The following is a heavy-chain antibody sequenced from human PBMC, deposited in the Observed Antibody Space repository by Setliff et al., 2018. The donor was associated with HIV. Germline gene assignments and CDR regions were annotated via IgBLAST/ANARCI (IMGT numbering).Heavy chain of an antibody. J-gene: IGHJ6*03. D-gene: IGHD3-22*01. CDR3: ARGITMISAGYYYYYMDV. CDR1: GGSFSGYY. CDR2: INHSGST. V-gene: IGHV4-34*01. Sequence: PSETLSLTCAVYGGSFSGYYWSWIRQPPGKGLEWIGEINHSGSTNYNPSLKSRVTISVDTSKNQFSLKLSSVTAAGTAVYYCARGITMISAGYYYYYMDVWGKGTTVTVSS.